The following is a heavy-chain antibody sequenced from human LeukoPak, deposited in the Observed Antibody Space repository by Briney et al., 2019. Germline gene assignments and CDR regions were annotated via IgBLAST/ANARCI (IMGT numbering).Heavy chain of an antibody. CDR3: AAGSTMVRGVLTPIIDY. CDR2: INPNSGGT. V-gene: IGHV1-2*02. CDR1: GYTFTGYY. D-gene: IGHD3-10*01. J-gene: IGHJ4*02. Sequence: ASVKVSCKASGYTFTGYYMHWVRQAPGQGLEWMGWINPNSGGTNYAQKFQGRVTITRDMSTSTAYMKLSSLTSEDTAVYYCAAGSTMVRGVLTPIIDYWGQGTLVTVSS.